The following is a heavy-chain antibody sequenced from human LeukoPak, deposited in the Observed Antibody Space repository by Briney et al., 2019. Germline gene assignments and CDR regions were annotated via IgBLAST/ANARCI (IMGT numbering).Heavy chain of an antibody. J-gene: IGHJ6*02. Sequence: SETLSLTCTVSGGSISSYYWSWIRQPPGKGLEWIGYIYYRGSTNYNPSLKSRVTISVDTSKNQFSLKLSSVTAADTAVYYCARYRGDYYYYGMDVWGQGTTVTVSS. CDR3: ARYRGDYYYYGMDV. CDR1: GGSISSYY. CDR2: IYYRGST. D-gene: IGHD1-14*01. V-gene: IGHV4-59*01.